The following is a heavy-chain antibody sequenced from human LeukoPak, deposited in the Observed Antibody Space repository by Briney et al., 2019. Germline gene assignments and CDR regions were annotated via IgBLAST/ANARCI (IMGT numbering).Heavy chain of an antibody. CDR3: AREGVTLVRGVVLDYYGMGV. CDR1: GDSVSSSSAT. D-gene: IGHD3-10*01. J-gene: IGHJ6*02. Sequence: SQTLSLTCAISGDSVSSSSATWNWIRQSPSRGLEWLGRTYYKSKWYNDYAVPVKSRITINPDTSSNQFSLQLNSVTPEDTAVYYCAREGVTLVRGVVLDYYGMGVWGQGTTVTVSS. V-gene: IGHV6-1*01. CDR2: TYYKSKWYN.